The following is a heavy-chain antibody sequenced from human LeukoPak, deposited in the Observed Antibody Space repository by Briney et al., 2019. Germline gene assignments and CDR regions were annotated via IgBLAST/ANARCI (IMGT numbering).Heavy chain of an antibody. CDR3: ARAYYYDSSGYYLGLDY. CDR2: INHSGST. J-gene: IGHJ4*02. D-gene: IGHD3-22*01. CDR1: GGSFSDYF. V-gene: IGHV4-34*01. Sequence: SETLSLTCAVYGGSFSDYFWSWIRQPPGKGLEWIGEINHSGSTNYNPSLKSRVTISVDTSKNQFSLKLSSVTAADTAVYCCARAYYYDSSGYYLGLDYWGQGTLVTVSS.